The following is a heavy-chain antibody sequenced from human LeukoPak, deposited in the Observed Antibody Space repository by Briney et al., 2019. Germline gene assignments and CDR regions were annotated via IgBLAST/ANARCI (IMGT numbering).Heavy chain of an antibody. V-gene: IGHV4-59*11. Sequence: SETLSLTCAVSDDSFSSHYWTWIRQPPGKGLEWIGYISYVGSTNYNPSLKSRVTISIDTSRNRFSLRLSSVTAADTAVYYCARDLVTVTKGFDIWGQGTMVSVSS. D-gene: IGHD4-17*01. J-gene: IGHJ3*02. CDR3: ARDLVTVTKGFDI. CDR1: DDSFSSHY. CDR2: ISYVGST.